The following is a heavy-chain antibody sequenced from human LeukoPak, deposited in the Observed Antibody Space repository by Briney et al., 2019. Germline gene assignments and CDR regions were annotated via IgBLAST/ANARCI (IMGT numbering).Heavy chain of an antibody. Sequence: GGSLRLSCAVSGLTFSSYAMSWVRLAPGKGLEWVSSISSTGGTTYYADAVKGRFTTSRDNSKNTLYLEMNSLRAEDTAAYFRAKDGSYGSSWYFYFDYWGQGTLVSVSS. CDR1: GLTFSSYA. CDR3: AKDGSYGSSWYFYFDY. D-gene: IGHD2-15*01. V-gene: IGHV3-23*01. J-gene: IGHJ4*02. CDR2: ISSTGGTT.